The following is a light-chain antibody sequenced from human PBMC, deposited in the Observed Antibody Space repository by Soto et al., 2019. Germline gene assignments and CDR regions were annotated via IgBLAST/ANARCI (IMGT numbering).Light chain of an antibody. CDR2: DAS. CDR1: QDITNF. J-gene: IGKJ2*03. Sequence: DIQMTQSPSSLSASVGDRVTISCQSSQDITNFLIWYQQKPGKAPKLLIYDASNLESGVPSRFSGSGCGTDFLFTISILQPEYSATYYCQHFSSRPYSFVQGTKLEIK. V-gene: IGKV1-33*01. CDR3: QHFSSRPYS.